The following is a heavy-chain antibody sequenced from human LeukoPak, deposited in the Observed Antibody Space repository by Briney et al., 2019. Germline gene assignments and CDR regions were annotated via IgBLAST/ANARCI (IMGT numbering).Heavy chain of an antibody. Sequence: GSSVKVSCKASGGTFSSYAISWVRQAPGQGLEWMGGIIPIFGTANYAQKFQGRVTITADKSTSTAYMELNSLRAEDTAVYYCARVDRFGDSTHYFDDWGQGTLVTVSS. CDR1: GGTFSSYA. D-gene: IGHD3-10*01. CDR3: ARVDRFGDSTHYFDD. J-gene: IGHJ4*02. CDR2: IIPIFGTA. V-gene: IGHV1-69*06.